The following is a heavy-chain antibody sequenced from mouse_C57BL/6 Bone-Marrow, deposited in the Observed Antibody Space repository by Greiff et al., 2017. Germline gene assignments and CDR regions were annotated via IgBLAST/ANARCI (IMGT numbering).Heavy chain of an antibody. CDR2: IAPNSGGT. D-gene: IGHD1-1*01. Sequence: VQLQQPGAELVKPGASVKLSCKASGYTFTSYWMHWVKQRPGRGLEWIGRIAPNSGGTKYNEKFKSKATLTVDKPSSTAYMQLSSLTSEDSAVYYCARNYGSSYWAMDYWGQGTSVTVSS. CDR3: ARNYGSSYWAMDY. CDR1: GYTFTSYW. J-gene: IGHJ4*01. V-gene: IGHV1-72*01.